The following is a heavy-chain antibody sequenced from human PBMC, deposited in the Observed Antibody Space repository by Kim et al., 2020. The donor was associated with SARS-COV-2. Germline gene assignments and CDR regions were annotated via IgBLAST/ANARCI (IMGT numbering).Heavy chain of an antibody. J-gene: IGHJ4*02. D-gene: IGHD3-3*01. CDR1: GFTFSSYS. CDR2: ISSSSSTI. V-gene: IGHV3-48*02. CDR3: AREYSFPPFLYYFDY. Sequence: GGSLRLSCAASGFTFSSYSMNWVRQAPGKGLEWVSYISSSSSTIYYADSVKGRFTISRDNAKNSLYLQMNSLRDEDTAVYYCAREYSFPPFLYYFDYWGQGTLVTVSS.